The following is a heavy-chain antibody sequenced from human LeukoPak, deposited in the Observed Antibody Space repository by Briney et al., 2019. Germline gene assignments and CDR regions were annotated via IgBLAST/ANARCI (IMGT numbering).Heavy chain of an antibody. V-gene: IGHV4-4*02. CDR3: ARLDYGSGSSLDY. CDR2: IYHSVST. Sequence: SETLSLTCTVSGGSISSSIWWSWVRQPPGKGLEWIGEIYHSVSTNYNPSLQSRVSISVDRSKNQFSLNLTSVTAADTAVYYCARLDYGSGSSLDYWGRGTLVTVS. CDR1: GGSISSSIW. J-gene: IGHJ4*02. D-gene: IGHD3-16*01.